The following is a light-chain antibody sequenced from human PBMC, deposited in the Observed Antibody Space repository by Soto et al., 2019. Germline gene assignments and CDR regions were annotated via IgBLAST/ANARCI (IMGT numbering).Light chain of an antibody. V-gene: IGKV1-8*01. CDR3: QQYNSNYILT. Sequence: AIVMTQSPSSLSGSTGDRVTITCGGSQGISSYLASYQQKPGKAPKLLIYAASTLQSGVPSSFSGSGFGTDFTLTISSLKTDDFANYYCQQYNSNYILTFGGGTKVDIK. J-gene: IGKJ4*01. CDR2: AAS. CDR1: QGISSY.